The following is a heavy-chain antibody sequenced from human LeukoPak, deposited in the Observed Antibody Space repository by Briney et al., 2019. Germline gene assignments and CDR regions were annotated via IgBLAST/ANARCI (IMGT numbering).Heavy chain of an antibody. V-gene: IGHV3-48*01. CDR3: AKDRRWELLHFDY. Sequence: GGSLRLSCAASGFTFSSYSMMWVRQAPGKGLEWVSYISSSSTTIHYADSVKGRFTISRDNSKNTLYLQMNSLRAEDTAVYYCAKDRRWELLHFDYWGQGTLVTVSS. D-gene: IGHD1-26*01. CDR1: GFTFSSYS. CDR2: ISSSSTTI. J-gene: IGHJ4*02.